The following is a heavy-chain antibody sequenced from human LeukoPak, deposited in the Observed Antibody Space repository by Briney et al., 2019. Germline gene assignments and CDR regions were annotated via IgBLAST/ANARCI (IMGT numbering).Heavy chain of an antibody. CDR3: ARDPRPSYDSSDYYYPGDY. CDR2: INPSGGST. CDR1: GYTFTSYY. J-gene: IGHJ4*02. V-gene: IGHV1-46*01. D-gene: IGHD3-22*01. Sequence: ASVKVSCKASGYTFTSYYMHWVRQAPGQGLEWMATINPSGGSTRYAQKFQGRVTMTRDTSTSTVYMELSSLRSEDTAVYYCARDPRPSYDSSDYYYPGDYWGQGTLVTVSS.